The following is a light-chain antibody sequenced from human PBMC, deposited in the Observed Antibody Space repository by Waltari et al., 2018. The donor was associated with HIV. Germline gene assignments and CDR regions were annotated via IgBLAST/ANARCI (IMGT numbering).Light chain of an antibody. V-gene: IGKV3-15*01. CDR2: GAS. CDR3: QQYNNWPRT. J-gene: IGKJ1*01. CDR1: QSVSSN. Sequence: EIVMTQSPATLSVSPGERATLSCRASQSVSSNLAWYQQKPGPAPRLLIDGASTRATGIPARFSGSGSGTEFTLTISSLQSEDFAVYYCQQYNNWPRTFGQGTKVEIK.